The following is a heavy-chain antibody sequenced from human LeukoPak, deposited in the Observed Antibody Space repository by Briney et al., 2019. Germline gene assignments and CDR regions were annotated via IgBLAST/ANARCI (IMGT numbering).Heavy chain of an antibody. CDR1: GFTFSSYA. Sequence: PGGSLRLSCAASGFTFSSYAMSWVRQAPGKGLEWVSAISGSGGSTYYADSVKGRFTISRDNSKSTVYLQMNNLTTDDTAVYSCAKDFNTVTTLDSWGQGTLVTVSS. D-gene: IGHD4-17*01. J-gene: IGHJ4*02. V-gene: IGHV3-23*01. CDR2: ISGSGGST. CDR3: AKDFNTVTTLDS.